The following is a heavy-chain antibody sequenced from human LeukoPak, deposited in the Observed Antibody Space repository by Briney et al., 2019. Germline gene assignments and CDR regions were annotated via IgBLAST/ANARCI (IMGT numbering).Heavy chain of an antibody. D-gene: IGHD3-3*02. Sequence: ASEKVSCKASGYTFTSYFMHWVRQAPGQGLEWMGVINPSGGSTNYAQKFQDRVTMARDTSRSTVYMELSSLRSDDTAVFFCARSKHLSGSFDFWGQGTLVTVSS. V-gene: IGHV1-46*01. CDR2: INPSGGST. J-gene: IGHJ4*02. CDR3: ARSKHLSGSFDF. CDR1: GYTFTSYF.